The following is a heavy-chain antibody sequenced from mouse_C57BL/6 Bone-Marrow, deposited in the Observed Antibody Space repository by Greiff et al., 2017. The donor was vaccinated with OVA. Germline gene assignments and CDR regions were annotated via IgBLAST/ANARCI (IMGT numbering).Heavy chain of an antibody. D-gene: IGHD1-1*01. CDR1: GYTFTGYW. J-gene: IGHJ4*01. CDR3: AIYGTTVSR. Sequence: QVQLKESGAELMKPGASVKLSCKATGYTFTGYWIEWVKQRPGHGLEWIGRIHPSDSDTNYNQKFKGKATLTVDKSSSTAYMQLSSLTSEDSAVYYCAIYGTTVSRWGQGTSVTVSS. V-gene: IGHV1-74*01. CDR2: IHPSDSDT.